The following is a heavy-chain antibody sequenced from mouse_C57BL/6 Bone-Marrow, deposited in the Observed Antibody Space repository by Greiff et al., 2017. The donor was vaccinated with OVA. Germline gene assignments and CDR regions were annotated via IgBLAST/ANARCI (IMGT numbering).Heavy chain of an antibody. CDR1: GYTFTEYT. CDR2: FYPGGGSI. D-gene: IGHD1-1*01. V-gene: IGHV1-62-2*01. Sequence: VQLQQSGAELVKPGASVSLSCTASGYTFTEYTIHWVQQRSGKGLEWLGWFYPGGGSIKDNEEFKVKGTLTTDKSSSTVYMELRRLTSEDSAVYFCARHEGYYGSSLWYLDVWGTGTTVTVSS. J-gene: IGHJ1*03. CDR3: ARHEGYYGSSLWYLDV.